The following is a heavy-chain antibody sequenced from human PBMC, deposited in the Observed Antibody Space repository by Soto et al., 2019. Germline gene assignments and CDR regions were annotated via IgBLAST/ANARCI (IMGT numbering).Heavy chain of an antibody. CDR2: ISYDGSNK. D-gene: IGHD2-21*02. J-gene: IGHJ4*02. V-gene: IGHV3-30-3*01. CDR1: GFTFSSYA. Sequence: PGGSLRLSCAASGFTFSSYAMHWVRQAPGKGLEWVAVISYDGSNKYYADSVKGRFTISRDNSKNTLYLQMNSLRAEDTAVYYCARDRGAYCGGDCYSQGGVLYYWGQGTLVTVSS. CDR3: ARDRGAYCGGDCYSQGGVLYY.